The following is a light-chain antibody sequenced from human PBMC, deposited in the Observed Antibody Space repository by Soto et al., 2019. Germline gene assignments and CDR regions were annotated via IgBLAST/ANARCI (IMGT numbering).Light chain of an antibody. V-gene: IGKV3D-20*02. Sequence: VLTQSLGTLSLSPGERATLSCRASQSVTSTYLAWYQQKPGQAPRLLIYGASSRATGVPDRISGSGSGTDFTLTITSLEPEDFAVYFCHQRYNWPRVTFGQGTRLEIK. CDR1: QSVTSTY. CDR3: HQRYNWPRVT. CDR2: GAS. J-gene: IGKJ5*01.